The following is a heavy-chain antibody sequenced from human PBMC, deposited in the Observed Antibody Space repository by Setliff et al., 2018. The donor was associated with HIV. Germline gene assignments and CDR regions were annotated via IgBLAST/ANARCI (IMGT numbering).Heavy chain of an antibody. J-gene: IGHJ5*02. CDR1: GDSISSGRYY. V-gene: IGHV4-39*07. D-gene: IGHD3-3*01. CDR2: IFYSGSA. CDR3: AREGVNFWTPPGWFDP. Sequence: PSETLSLTCAVSGDSISSGRYYWGWIRQPPGKGLEWIGSIFYSGSAHYNPSLKSRVIISVDTSKNQFSLNLSSVTAADTAVYYCAREGVNFWTPPGWFDPWGQGTLVTVSS.